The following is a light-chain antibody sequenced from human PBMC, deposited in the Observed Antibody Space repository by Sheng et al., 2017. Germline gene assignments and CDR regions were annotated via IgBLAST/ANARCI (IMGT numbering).Light chain of an antibody. Sequence: EIVLTQSPATLSLSPGESATLSCRASQSVGSNSLAWYQQKPGQTPRLVVYGASSRATGIPDRFSGSGSGTDFTLTIRRLEPEDFAVYYCQHRRNWPWTFGQGTKVEI. V-gene: IGKV3D-20*02. CDR1: QSVGSNS. J-gene: IGKJ1*01. CDR3: QHRRNWPWT. CDR2: GAS.